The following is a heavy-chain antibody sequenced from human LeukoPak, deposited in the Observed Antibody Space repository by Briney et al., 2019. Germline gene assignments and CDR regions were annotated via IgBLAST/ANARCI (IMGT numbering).Heavy chain of an antibody. CDR3: ARVAARREDFDY. CDR2: ISNDGSNK. CDR1: GFTFSSYA. V-gene: IGHV3-30*04. D-gene: IGHD6-6*01. J-gene: IGHJ4*01. Sequence: GGSLRLSCAASGFTFSSYAMHWVRQAPDKGLEWVGDISNDGSNKYYADSVKGRFTISRDNSKNTLYLQINSLRLEDTAVYYCARVAARREDFDYWGQGTLVTVAS.